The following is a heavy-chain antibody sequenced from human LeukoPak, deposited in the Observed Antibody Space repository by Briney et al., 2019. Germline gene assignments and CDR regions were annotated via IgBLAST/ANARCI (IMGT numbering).Heavy chain of an antibody. CDR3: ARGHYDLGP. V-gene: IGHV4-59*01. CDR1: GASINSNY. Sequence: SETLSLTCSVSGASINSNYWSRVRQSPGKGLEWIAYIYYSGEINYNPSLRSRVTISLDTSKNQVSLKMTSVTAEDTAVYYCARGHYDLGPWGQGTLVTVSS. CDR2: IYYSGEI. D-gene: IGHD3-22*01. J-gene: IGHJ5*02.